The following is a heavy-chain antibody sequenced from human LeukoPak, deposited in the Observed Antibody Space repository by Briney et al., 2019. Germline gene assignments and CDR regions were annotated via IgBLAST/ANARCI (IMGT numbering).Heavy chain of an antibody. CDR1: GFTFSSYG. D-gene: IGHD3-22*01. CDR3: AKDGKYYYDSSGYYFPYYFDY. Sequence: PGGSLRLSCAASGFTFSSYGMHWVRQAPGKGLEWVAVISYDGSNKYYADSVKGRFTISRDNSKNTLYLQMNSLRAEDTAVYYCAKDGKYYYDSSGYYFPYYFDYWGQGTLVTVSS. CDR2: ISYDGSNK. V-gene: IGHV3-30*18. J-gene: IGHJ4*02.